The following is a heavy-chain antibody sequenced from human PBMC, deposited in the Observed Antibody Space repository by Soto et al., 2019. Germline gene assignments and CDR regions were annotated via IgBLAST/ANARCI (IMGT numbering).Heavy chain of an antibody. Sequence: EVQLLESGGGLVQPGGSLRLSCAASGFTFSSYAMSWVRQAPGKGLEWVSAISGSGGSTYYADSVKGRFTISRDNSKNTLYLQMNSLRAEDTAVYYCAIQPGVLRYFDWFHYYYGMDVWGQGTTVTVSS. J-gene: IGHJ6*02. V-gene: IGHV3-23*01. D-gene: IGHD3-9*01. CDR3: AIQPGVLRYFDWFHYYYGMDV. CDR1: GFTFSSYA. CDR2: ISGSGGST.